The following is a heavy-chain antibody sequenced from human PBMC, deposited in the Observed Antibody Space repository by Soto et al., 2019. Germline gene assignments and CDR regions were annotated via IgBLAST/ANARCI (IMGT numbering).Heavy chain of an antibody. J-gene: IGHJ4*02. Sequence: ESGGGLVQPGGSLRLSCAASGFTFSSYWMSWVRQAPGKGLEWVANIKQDGSEKYYVDSVKGRFTISRDNAKNSLYLQMNSLRAEDTAVYYCARGGTTVVTPSDYWGQGTLVTVSS. CDR2: IKQDGSEK. CDR1: GFTFSSYW. V-gene: IGHV3-7*01. CDR3: ARGGTTVVTPSDY. D-gene: IGHD4-17*01.